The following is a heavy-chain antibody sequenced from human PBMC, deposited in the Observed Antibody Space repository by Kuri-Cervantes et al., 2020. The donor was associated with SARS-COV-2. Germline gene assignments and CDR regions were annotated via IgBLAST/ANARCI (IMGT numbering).Heavy chain of an antibody. Sequence: GESLKISCAASGFTFSSYGMHWVRQAPGKGLEWVAVISYDGRNKYYADSVKGRFTISRDNSKNTLYLQMNSLRADDTAVYYCAKNRRTVAAPFDYWGQGTLVTVSS. V-gene: IGHV3-30*18. CDR3: AKNRRTVAAPFDY. CDR1: GFTFSSYG. CDR2: ISYDGRNK. J-gene: IGHJ4*02. D-gene: IGHD4-23*01.